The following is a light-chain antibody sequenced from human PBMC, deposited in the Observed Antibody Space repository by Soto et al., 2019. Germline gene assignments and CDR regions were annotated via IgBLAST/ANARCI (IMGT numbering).Light chain of an antibody. CDR1: QSVSGNH. CDR3: QQYDSAPNA. J-gene: IGKJ5*01. CDR2: GAS. V-gene: IGKV3-20*01. Sequence: IKLTQSRCTLSLSPGERATLSCRASQSVSGNHLAWYQQKPGQAPRLLIHGASSRATGIPDRFSGSGSGTDFTLTISRLEPGDFAVYYCQQYDSAPNAFGQGTRLEIK.